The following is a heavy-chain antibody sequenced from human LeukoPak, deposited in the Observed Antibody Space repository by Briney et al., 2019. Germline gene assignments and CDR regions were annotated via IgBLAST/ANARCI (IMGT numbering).Heavy chain of an antibody. Sequence: ASVKVSCKASGYTFTGYYMHWVRQAPGQGLEWMGWINPNSGGTNYAQKFQGRVTMTRDTSISTAYMELSRLRSDDTAVYYCARGRVPAAPGDAFDIWGQGTMVTVSS. CDR1: GYTFTGYY. J-gene: IGHJ3*02. V-gene: IGHV1-2*02. D-gene: IGHD2-2*01. CDR2: INPNSGGT. CDR3: ARGRVPAAPGDAFDI.